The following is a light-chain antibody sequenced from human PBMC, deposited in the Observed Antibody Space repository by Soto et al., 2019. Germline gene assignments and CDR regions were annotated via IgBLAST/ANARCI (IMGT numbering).Light chain of an antibody. CDR1: SSDVGGYNY. Sequence: QSVLTQPASVSVSPGQSIAISCTGTSSDVGGYNYVSWYQHHPGKVPQIMIYDVSSRPSGVSDRFSGSKSVNTASLTISGLRAEDEADYYCSSYTSSNTYVFGTGSKVTVL. CDR3: SSYTSSNTYV. V-gene: IGLV2-14*03. CDR2: DVS. J-gene: IGLJ1*01.